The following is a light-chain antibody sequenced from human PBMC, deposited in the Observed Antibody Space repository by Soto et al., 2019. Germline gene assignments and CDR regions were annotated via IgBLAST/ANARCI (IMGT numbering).Light chain of an antibody. J-gene: IGKJ1*01. Sequence: DIQMTQSPSSLSASVGDRDTITCRASQGISNYLAWYQQKQGKVPKLLIYAACTVQSGVPSRFSGSGSGTDFNLTISSLQPEDVATYYCQKYNSSPWTFGQGTNVEIK. CDR1: QGISNY. V-gene: IGKV1-27*01. CDR2: AAC. CDR3: QKYNSSPWT.